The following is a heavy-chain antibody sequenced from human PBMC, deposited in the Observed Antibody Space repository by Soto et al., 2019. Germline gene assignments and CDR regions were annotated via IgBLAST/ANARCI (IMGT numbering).Heavy chain of an antibody. V-gene: IGHV3-33*01. D-gene: IGHD1-7*01. CDR3: ARDVAGTTHYYYYYGMDV. J-gene: IGHJ6*02. CDR1: GFTFSSYG. Sequence: GWSLRLSCAASGFTFSSYGMHWVRQAPGKGLEWVAVIWYDGSNKYYADSVKGRFTISRDNSKNTLYLQMNSLRAEDTAVYYCARDVAGTTHYYYYYGMDVWGQGTTVTVSS. CDR2: IWYDGSNK.